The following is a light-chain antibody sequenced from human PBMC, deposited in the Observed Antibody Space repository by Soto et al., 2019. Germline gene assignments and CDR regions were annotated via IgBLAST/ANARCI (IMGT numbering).Light chain of an antibody. J-gene: IGLJ2*01. CDR3: SSYRSGGTVV. V-gene: IGLV2-14*01. CDR1: SSDVGGYNY. CDR2: EVS. Sequence: QSALTQPASVSGSPGQSITISCTGTSSDVGGYNYVSWYQQHPGKAPKLMIYEVSNRPSGVSDRFSGTKSDNTASLTISGLQAEDEGDYCCSSYRSGGTVVFGGGTKLTVL.